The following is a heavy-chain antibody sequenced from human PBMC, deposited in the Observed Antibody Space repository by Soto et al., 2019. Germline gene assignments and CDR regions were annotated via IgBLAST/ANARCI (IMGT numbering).Heavy chain of an antibody. Sequence: EVPLLESGGGLVQPGGSLRLSCAASGFTFSSYAMSWVRQAPGKGLEWVSAISGSGGSTYYADSVKGRFTISRDNSKNTLYLQMNSLRAEDTAVYYCAKDDRYSGSSDYWGQGTLVTVSS. D-gene: IGHD1-26*01. CDR1: GFTFSSYA. CDR3: AKDDRYSGSSDY. V-gene: IGHV3-23*01. CDR2: ISGSGGST. J-gene: IGHJ4*02.